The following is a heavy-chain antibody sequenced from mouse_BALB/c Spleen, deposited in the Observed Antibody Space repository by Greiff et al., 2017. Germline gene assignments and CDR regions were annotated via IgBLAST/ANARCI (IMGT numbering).Heavy chain of an antibody. Sequence: EVQLQQSGPGLVKPSQSLSLTCTVTGYSITSDYAWNWIRQFPGNKLEWMGYISYSGSTSYNPSLKSRISITRDTSKNQFFLQLNSVTTEDTATYYCASLYYYGSTYWYFDVWGAGTTVTVSS. CDR2: ISYSGST. CDR1: GYSITSDYA. D-gene: IGHD1-1*01. CDR3: ASLYYYGSTYWYFDV. V-gene: IGHV3-2*02. J-gene: IGHJ1*01.